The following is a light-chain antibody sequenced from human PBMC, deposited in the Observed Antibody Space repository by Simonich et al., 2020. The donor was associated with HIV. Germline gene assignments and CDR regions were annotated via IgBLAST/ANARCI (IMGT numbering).Light chain of an antibody. J-gene: IGLJ2*01. V-gene: IGLV2-14*03. Sequence: QSALTQPASVSGSPGQSITISCTGTSSDVGGYNYVSWYQQHPGKAPKLIIYDVSKRPSGFLNLFSGSKSGNTASLTISGLQAEDEADYYCSSYTSSSALLFGGGTKLTVL. CDR2: DVS. CDR1: SSDVGGYNY. CDR3: SSYTSSSALL.